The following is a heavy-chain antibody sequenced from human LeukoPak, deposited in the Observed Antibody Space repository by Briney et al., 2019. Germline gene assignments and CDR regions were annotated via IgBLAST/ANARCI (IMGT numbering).Heavy chain of an antibody. D-gene: IGHD3-22*01. CDR1: GGFSRNNY. J-gene: IGHJ6*02. V-gene: IGHV4-59*12. Sequence: SETLSLTCTVSGGFSRNNYWSWIRQPPGKGLEWIGYVYESGSTNYNPSLKSRVTISADTSKNQFSLKLSSVTAADTAVYYCARSLERYYDRSGYSVWDQGTTVTVSS. CDR2: VYESGST. CDR3: ARSLERYYDRSGYSV.